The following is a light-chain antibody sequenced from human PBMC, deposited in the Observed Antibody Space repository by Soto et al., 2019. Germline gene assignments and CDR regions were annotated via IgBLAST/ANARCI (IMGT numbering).Light chain of an antibody. CDR1: QSVSRN. CDR2: GAS. J-gene: IGKJ1*01. CDR3: QQYDDRVPST. V-gene: IGKV3-15*01. Sequence: EIVMTQSPATLSVSPGERATLSCRASQSVSRNLAWYQQKPGQAPRLLIYGASTRATGIPARFSGGGSGTEFILSVTSQQFEDFAVYYCQQYDDRVPSTFGQGAKVEI.